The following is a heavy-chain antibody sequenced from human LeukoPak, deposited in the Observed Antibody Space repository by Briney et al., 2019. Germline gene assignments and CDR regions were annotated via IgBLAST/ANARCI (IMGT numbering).Heavy chain of an antibody. CDR1: GGSISSSSYN. V-gene: IGHV4-39*01. J-gene: IGHJ4*02. D-gene: IGHD3-3*01. Sequence: PSETLCLTCTVSGGSISSSSYNWGWIRQPPGKGLEWIGSIYYSGSTYYNPSLKSRVTISVDTSKNQFSLKLSSVTAAHTAVYYCARHHYDFWSGYYTGGGYFDYWGQGTLVTVSS. CDR3: ARHHYDFWSGYYTGGGYFDY. CDR2: IYYSGST.